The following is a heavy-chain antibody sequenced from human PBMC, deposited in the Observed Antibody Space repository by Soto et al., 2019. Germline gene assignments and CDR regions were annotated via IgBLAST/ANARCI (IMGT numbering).Heavy chain of an antibody. CDR3: AKDHGXXXSSSWKPTEGHYYGMDV. J-gene: IGHJ6*02. CDR1: GFTFSSYA. Sequence: EVQLLESGGGLVQPGGSLRLSCAASGFTFSSYAMSWVRQAPGKGLEWVSAISGSGGSTYYADSVKGRFTISRDNSKNTLYLQMNSLRAEDTAVYYCAKDHGXXXSSSWKPTEGHYYGMDVWGQGTX. D-gene: IGHD6-13*01. V-gene: IGHV3-23*01. CDR2: ISGSGGST.